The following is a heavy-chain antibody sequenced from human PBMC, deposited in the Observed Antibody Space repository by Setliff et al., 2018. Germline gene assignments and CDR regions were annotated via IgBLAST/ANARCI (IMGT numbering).Heavy chain of an antibody. Sequence: KPSETLSLTCAVYGGSFSGYYWSWIRQPPGKGLEWIGEINHSGSTNYNPSLKSRVTISVDTSKNQFSLKLTSVTAADTAVYYCARMSGFQYMDVWGKGTTVTVSS. CDR3: ARMSGFQYMDV. CDR1: GGSFSGYY. CDR2: INHSGST. V-gene: IGHV4-34*01. D-gene: IGHD3-3*01. J-gene: IGHJ6*03.